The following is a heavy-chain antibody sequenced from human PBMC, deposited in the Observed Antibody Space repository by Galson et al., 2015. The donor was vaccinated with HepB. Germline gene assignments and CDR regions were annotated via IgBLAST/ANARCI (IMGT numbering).Heavy chain of an antibody. V-gene: IGHV1-46*01. CDR3: TRDSLGNYQFDY. CDR1: GYTFTSYY. CDR2: INPSGGTT. J-gene: IGHJ4*02. D-gene: IGHD1-7*01. Sequence: VKVSCKASGYTFTSYYLHWVRQAPGQGLEWMGMINPSGGTTNYAQKLQGRITVTRDTSTNTVYMELSSLGSEDTAIYYCTRDSLGNYQFDYWGQGTLVTVSS.